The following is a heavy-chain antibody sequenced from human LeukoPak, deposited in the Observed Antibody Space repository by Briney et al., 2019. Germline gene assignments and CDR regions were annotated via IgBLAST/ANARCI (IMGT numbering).Heavy chain of an antibody. CDR3: ARVDSVGATEFDY. CDR1: GGSISSYY. J-gene: IGHJ4*02. CDR2: IYYSGST. V-gene: IGHV4-59*01. D-gene: IGHD1-26*01. Sequence: KTSETLSLTCTVSGGSISSYYWSWIRQPPGKGLEWIGYIYYSGSTNYNPSLRSRVTISVDTSKNQFSLKLNSVTAADTAVYYCARVDSVGATEFDYWGQGTLVTVSS.